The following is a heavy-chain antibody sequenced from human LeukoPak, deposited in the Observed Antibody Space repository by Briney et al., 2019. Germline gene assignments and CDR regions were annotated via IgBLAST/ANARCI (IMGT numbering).Heavy chain of an antibody. CDR3: VRGGGNWDVDY. Sequence: SETLSLTCTVSGGSISRGNYFWGWIRQPPGKELEWIGSIYSGGGTHYNPSLNSRLTISADTSKNQFSLNLRSVTAADTAVYFCVRGGGNWDVDYWGQGTLVTVSS. CDR1: GGSISRGNYF. J-gene: IGHJ4*02. CDR2: IYSGGGT. V-gene: IGHV4-39*07. D-gene: IGHD3-16*01.